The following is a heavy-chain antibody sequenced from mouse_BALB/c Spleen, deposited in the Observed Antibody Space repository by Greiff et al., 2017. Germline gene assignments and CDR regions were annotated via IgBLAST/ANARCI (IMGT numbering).Heavy chain of an antibody. CDR3: AREGRRSNFAY. D-gene: IGHD2-14*01. J-gene: IGHJ3*01. CDR2: ILPGSGST. CDR1: GYTFSSYW. V-gene: IGHV1-9*01. Sequence: VKLQESGAELMKPGASVKISCKATGYTFSSYWIEWVKQRPGHGLEWIGEILPGSGSTNYNEKFKGKATFTADTSSNTAYMQLSSLTSEDSAVYYCAREGRRSNFAYWGQGTLVTVSA.